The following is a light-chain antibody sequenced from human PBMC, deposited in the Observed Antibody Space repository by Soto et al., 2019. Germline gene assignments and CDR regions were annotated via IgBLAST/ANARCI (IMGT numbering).Light chain of an antibody. J-gene: IGKJ1*01. Sequence: MTQSPSTLSVSPGERATLSCRASQSVSNNLAWYQQQPGQAPRLLIYGASTTASGIPARFSGSGSGTEFTLTISSLQSEDFAVYYCLHYNDWPRWTFGQGTKVDIK. CDR3: LHYNDWPRWT. V-gene: IGKV3-15*01. CDR1: QSVSNN. CDR2: GAS.